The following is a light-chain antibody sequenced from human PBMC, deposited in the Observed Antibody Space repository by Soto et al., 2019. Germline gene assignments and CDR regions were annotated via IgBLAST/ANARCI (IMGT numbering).Light chain of an antibody. CDR2: DPS. CDR1: QSVIRNY. J-gene: IGKJ1*01. Sequence: EIVLTQSPGTLSLSPGERATLSCRASQSVIRNYLPWYQHKTGQAPRLLIYDPSSMDTAIPDSFSGSGCGTDFALTISRLEPEDFALYYCQQYGNAPPWTFGQGNKVEIK. V-gene: IGKV3-20*01. CDR3: QQYGNAPPWT.